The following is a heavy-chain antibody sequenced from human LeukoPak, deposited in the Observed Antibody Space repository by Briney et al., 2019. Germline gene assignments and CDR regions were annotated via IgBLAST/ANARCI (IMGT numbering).Heavy chain of an antibody. V-gene: IGHV4-30-4*08. CDR1: GGSISSGDYY. Sequence: PSQTLSLTCTVSGGSISSGDYYWSWIRQPPGKGLEWIGYIYYSGSTYYNPSLKSRVTISVDTSKNQFSLKLSSVTAADRAVYYCARVEYSSGWLDFDYWGQGTLVTVSS. CDR3: ARVEYSSGWLDFDY. D-gene: IGHD6-19*01. CDR2: IYYSGST. J-gene: IGHJ4*02.